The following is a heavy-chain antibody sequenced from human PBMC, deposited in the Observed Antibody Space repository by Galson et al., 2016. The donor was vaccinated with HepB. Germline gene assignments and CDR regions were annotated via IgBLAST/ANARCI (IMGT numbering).Heavy chain of an antibody. J-gene: IGHJ4*02. D-gene: IGHD1-14*01. V-gene: IGHV3-23*01. CDR2: ISANGHDA. Sequence: SLRLSCAASGYTFNSYAMNWVRQAPGQGLEWISRISANGHDAYYAHPVRGRFTIARDNSKNTLYLQMNSLRADDTAVYYCAKCPPGTRGSLDSWGQGTLVTVSS. CDR3: AKCPPGTRGSLDS. CDR1: GYTFNSYA.